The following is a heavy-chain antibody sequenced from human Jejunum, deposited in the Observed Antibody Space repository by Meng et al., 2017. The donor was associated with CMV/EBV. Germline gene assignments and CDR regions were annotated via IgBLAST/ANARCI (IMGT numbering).Heavy chain of an antibody. V-gene: IGHV3-73*01. Sequence: SDYTIHWVSQDPGKGLEGVGRIRSKTYSSATAYAASVKGRFIISRDDSKNTAYLQMNSLKTEDTAVYYCTRHSIVVVPAAGFDPWGQGTLVTVSS. D-gene: IGHD2-2*01. J-gene: IGHJ5*02. CDR3: TRHSIVVVPAAGFDP. CDR2: IRSKTYSSAT. CDR1: SDYT.